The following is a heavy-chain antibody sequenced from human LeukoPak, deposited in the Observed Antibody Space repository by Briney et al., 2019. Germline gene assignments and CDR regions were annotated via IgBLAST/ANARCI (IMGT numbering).Heavy chain of an antibody. Sequence: PSETLSLTCTVSGGSISSGDYYWSWIRQPPGKGLEWIGYIYYSGSTYYNPSLKSRVTISVDTSKNQFSLKLSSVTAADTAVYYCARGGNWYYFDYWGQGTLVTVSS. J-gene: IGHJ4*02. V-gene: IGHV4-30-4*01. D-gene: IGHD1-1*01. CDR1: GGSISSGDYY. CDR2: IYYSGST. CDR3: ARGGNWYYFDY.